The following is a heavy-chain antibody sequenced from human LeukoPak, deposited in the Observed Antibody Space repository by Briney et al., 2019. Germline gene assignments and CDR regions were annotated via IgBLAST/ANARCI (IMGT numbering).Heavy chain of an antibody. CDR2: IYYSGST. V-gene: IGHV4-39*01. CDR3: ARHDGISDAFDI. D-gene: IGHD2/OR15-2a*01. Sequence: SETLSLTSTVSGDSISSSSYYWGWIRQPPGEGLEWIGSIYYSGSTYCNPSLKSRVTISVDTSKNQFSLKLSSVTAADTAVYYCARHDGISDAFDIWGQGTMVTVSS. CDR1: GDSISSSSYY. J-gene: IGHJ3*02.